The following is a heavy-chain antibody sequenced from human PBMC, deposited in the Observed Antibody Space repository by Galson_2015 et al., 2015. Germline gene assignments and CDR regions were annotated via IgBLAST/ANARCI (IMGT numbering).Heavy chain of an antibody. CDR1: SGAFNSGVFY. CDR3: ARSHLTMFGAFIPRDNWFDP. CDR2: IYYNGST. D-gene: IGHD3-3*01. J-gene: IGHJ5*02. V-gene: IGHV4-31*11. Sequence: LSLTCAVSSGAFNSGVFYWSWIRQPPGKGLEWIGYIYYNGSTSYNPSLKSRLIMSLDTSENQVSLRLTSVTAADTAVFYCARSHLTMFGAFIPRDNWFDPWAQGTRVTVSS.